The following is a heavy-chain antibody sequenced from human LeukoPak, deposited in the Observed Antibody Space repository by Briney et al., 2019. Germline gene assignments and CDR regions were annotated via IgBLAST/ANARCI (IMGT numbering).Heavy chain of an antibody. CDR3: ARAPTGQWFFVL. CDR1: GFTVSSNY. Sequence: GGSLRLSCAASGFTVSSNYMSWVRQAPGKGLEWVSVIYSGGSLYYADSVRGRFTISRDNSKNTLYLQMNSLRAEDTAVYYCARAPTGQWFFVLWGRGTLVTVSS. CDR2: IYSGGSL. V-gene: IGHV3-66*01. J-gene: IGHJ2*01. D-gene: IGHD4-17*01.